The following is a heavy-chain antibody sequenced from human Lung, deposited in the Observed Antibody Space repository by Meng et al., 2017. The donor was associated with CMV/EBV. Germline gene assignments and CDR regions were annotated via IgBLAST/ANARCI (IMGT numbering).Heavy chain of an antibody. V-gene: IGHV1-2*02. CDR2: INPNTDGT. Sequence: SVKIFCXASGYTFTLFDIHWVRQAPGQGLEWLGWINPNTDGTNYAQRFQGRVAMTCDTSITTAYMELSSLTSDDTAIYYCARDRSLSRLGRSDAFDFWGQGTRVTVSS. J-gene: IGHJ3*01. CDR1: GYTFTLFD. D-gene: IGHD7-27*01. CDR3: ARDRSLSRLGRSDAFDF.